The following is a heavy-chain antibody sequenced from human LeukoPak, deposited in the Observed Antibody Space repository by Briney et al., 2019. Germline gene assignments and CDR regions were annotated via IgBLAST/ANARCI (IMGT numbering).Heavy chain of an antibody. Sequence: PGGSLRLSCAVSGITLSNYGMSWVRQAPGKGLEWVAGISGSGGRTNCADFVKGRFTISRDNPKNTLYLQMNSLRAEDTAVYFCAKRGVVIRVILVGFHKEAYYFDSWGQGALVTVSS. J-gene: IGHJ4*02. V-gene: IGHV3-23*01. D-gene: IGHD3-22*01. CDR2: ISGSGGRT. CDR3: AKRGVVIRVILVGFHKEAYYFDS. CDR1: GITLSNYG.